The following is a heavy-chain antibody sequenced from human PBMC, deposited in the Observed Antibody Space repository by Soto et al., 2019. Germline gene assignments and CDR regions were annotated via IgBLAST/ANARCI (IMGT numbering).Heavy chain of an antibody. Sequence: PSETLSLTCTVSGCSISSSSYYWGWIRQPPGKGLEWIGSIYYSGSTYYNPSLKSRVTISVDTSKNQFSLKLSSVTAADTAVHYCARLGLYCSGGSCYYWFDPWGQGTLVTVS. V-gene: IGHV4-39*01. J-gene: IGHJ5*02. CDR1: GCSISSSSYY. D-gene: IGHD2-15*01. CDR2: IYYSGST. CDR3: ARLGLYCSGGSCYYWFDP.